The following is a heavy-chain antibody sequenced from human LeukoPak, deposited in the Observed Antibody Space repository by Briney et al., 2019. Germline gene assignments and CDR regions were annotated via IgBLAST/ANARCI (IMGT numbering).Heavy chain of an antibody. CDR3: ARMEKFYYGSGGFSPPLMDV. J-gene: IGHJ6*02. V-gene: IGHV3-21*01. D-gene: IGHD3-10*01. CDR1: GFTFSNYA. CDR2: ISSDSNSI. Sequence: GGSLRLSCVASGFTFSNYAMTWVRQAPGKGLEWVSSISSDSNSIYHADSVKGRFTISRDNAKNSLYLQMNSLRAEDTAVYYCARMEKFYYGSGGFSPPLMDVWGQGTTVIVSS.